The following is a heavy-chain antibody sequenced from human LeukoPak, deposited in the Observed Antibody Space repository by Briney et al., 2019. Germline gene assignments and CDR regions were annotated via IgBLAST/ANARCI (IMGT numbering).Heavy chain of an antibody. J-gene: IGHJ4*02. CDR1: GGTFSNYA. Sequence: SVKVSCKASGGTFSNYAISWVRQAPGQGLEWMGGIIPIFGTANYAQKFRGRVTITADKSTRTAYMELSSLRSEDTAVYYCARVRGYYGSGSYSEFDYWGQGTLVTVSS. D-gene: IGHD3-10*01. CDR2: IIPIFGTA. CDR3: ARVRGYYGSGSYSEFDY. V-gene: IGHV1-69*06.